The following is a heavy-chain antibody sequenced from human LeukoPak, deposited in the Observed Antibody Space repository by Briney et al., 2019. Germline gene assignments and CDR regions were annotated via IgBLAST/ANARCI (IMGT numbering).Heavy chain of an antibody. CDR2: IYYSGST. D-gene: IGHD2-21*02. CDR3: ARGYCGGDCYSGGDWFDP. V-gene: IGHV4-30-4*01. J-gene: IGHJ5*02. CDR1: GGSISSGDYY. Sequence: SQTLSLTCTVSGGSISSGDYYWSWIRQPPGKGLERIGYIYYSGSTYYNPSLKSRVTISVDTSKNQFSLKLSSVTAADTAVYYCARGYCGGDCYSGGDWFDPWGQGTLVTVSS.